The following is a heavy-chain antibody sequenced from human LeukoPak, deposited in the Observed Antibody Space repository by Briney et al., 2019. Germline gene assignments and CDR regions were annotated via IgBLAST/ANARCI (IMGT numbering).Heavy chain of an antibody. V-gene: IGHV7-4-1*02. CDR1: GYTFISYA. Sequence: EASVKVSCKASGYTFISYAMNWVRQAPGQGLEFMGWINTYNGNPTYAQAFTGRFVFSVDTSVSTAYLQISSLKTEDTALYYCASMGSHGFDIWGQGTMVTVSS. CDR2: INTYNGNP. J-gene: IGHJ3*02. CDR3: ASMGSHGFDI. D-gene: IGHD3-16*01.